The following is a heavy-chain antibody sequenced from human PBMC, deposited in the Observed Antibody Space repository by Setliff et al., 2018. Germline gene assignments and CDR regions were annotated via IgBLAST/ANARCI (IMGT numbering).Heavy chain of an antibody. CDR1: GFTYNNDW. CDR2: INPDGSEK. CDR3: FGAGTCSY. D-gene: IGHD3-10*01. V-gene: IGHV3-7*01. J-gene: IGHJ4*02. Sequence: PGRSLRLSCGASGFTYNNDWVSWVRQAPGKGLEWLASINPDGSEKYYVDSVKGRFTISRDNAKNSLSLQMNSLRTEDTAVYYCFGAGTCSYWGQGTQVTVSS.